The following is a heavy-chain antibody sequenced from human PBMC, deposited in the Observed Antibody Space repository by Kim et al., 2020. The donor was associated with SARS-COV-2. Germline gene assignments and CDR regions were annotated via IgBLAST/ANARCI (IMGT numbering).Heavy chain of an antibody. V-gene: IGHV4-4*02. D-gene: IGHD6-19*01. CDR2: IYHSGST. J-gene: IGHJ6*02. CDR1: GGSISSSNW. Sequence: SETLSLTCAVSGGSISSSNWWSWVRQPPGKGLEWIGEIYHSGSTNYNPSLKSRVTISVDKSKNQFSLKLSSVTAADTAVYYCARDRPGQQWLAYYYYYGMDVWGQGTTVTVSS. CDR3: ARDRPGQQWLAYYYYYGMDV.